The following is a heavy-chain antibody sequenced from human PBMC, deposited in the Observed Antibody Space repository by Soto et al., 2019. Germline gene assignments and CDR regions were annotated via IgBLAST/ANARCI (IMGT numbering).Heavy chain of an antibody. D-gene: IGHD2-21*02. V-gene: IGHV1-18*01. Sequence: ASVKVSCKASGYTFNSYGISWVRQAPGQGLEWMGWISVHNGNTNYAQKVQGRVTMTTDTSTSTAYMELSSLRSEDTAVYYCARAWVVVTAPDYWGQGTLVTVSS. CDR3: ARAWVVVTAPDY. CDR2: ISVHNGNT. J-gene: IGHJ4*02. CDR1: GYTFNSYG.